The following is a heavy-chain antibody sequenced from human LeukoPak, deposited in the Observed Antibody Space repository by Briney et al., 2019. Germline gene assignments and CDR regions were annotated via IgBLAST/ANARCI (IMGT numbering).Heavy chain of an antibody. CDR3: AKEDSSGCPDY. CDR1: VFTFSRYA. J-gene: IGHJ4*02. Sequence: PGGSLRLSCASSVFTFSRYAMSGVRQPPGKGLEWVSAISDSGGSTYYVDSVKDRFTIPRDNSNNTLYLQVNSLRAEDTAVYYCAKEDSSGCPDYWRQRTLDTVSS. V-gene: IGHV3-23*01. CDR2: ISDSGGST. D-gene: IGHD6-19*01.